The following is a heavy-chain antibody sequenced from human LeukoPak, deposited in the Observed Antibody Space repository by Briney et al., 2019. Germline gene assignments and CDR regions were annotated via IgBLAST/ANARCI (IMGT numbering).Heavy chain of an antibody. J-gene: IGHJ4*02. CDR3: AKDHMSSPVTYGYSFDS. Sequence: GGSLRLSCAASGFTFSSYSMNWVRQAPGKGLEWVSAISGSGGSTYYADSVKGRFTISRDNSKNTLYLQMSSLRAEDTAVYYCAKDHMSSPVTYGYSFDSWGQGTLVTVSS. CDR2: ISGSGGST. D-gene: IGHD5-18*01. V-gene: IGHV3-23*01. CDR1: GFTFSSYS.